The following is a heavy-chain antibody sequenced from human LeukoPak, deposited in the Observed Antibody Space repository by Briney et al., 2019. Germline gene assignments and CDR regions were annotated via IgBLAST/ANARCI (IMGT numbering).Heavy chain of an antibody. D-gene: IGHD1-26*01. CDR2: IYHSGTT. J-gene: IGHJ4*02. V-gene: IGHV4-38-2*02. CDR3: ATSSGSYYY. CDR1: GYSISGGYY. Sequence: SETLSLTCTVSGYSISGGYYWGWIRQPPGKGLEWIGSIYHSGTTYYNPSLKSRVTISVDTSKNQFSLKLSSVTAADTAVYYCATSSGSYYYWGQGTLVTVSS.